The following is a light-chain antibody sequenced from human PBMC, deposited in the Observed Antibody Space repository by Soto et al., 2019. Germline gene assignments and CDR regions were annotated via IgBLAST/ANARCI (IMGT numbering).Light chain of an antibody. J-gene: IGKJ5*01. Sequence: DIQMTQSPSSLSASVGDRVTITCRASQSISSYLNWYQQKPGKAPKLLIYAASSLQSGVPSRFSGSGSGTNFTLTISSLQPEEVATYHCKQSSSAQITLGHRKRLEIK. V-gene: IGKV1-39*01. CDR2: AAS. CDR3: KQSSSAQIT. CDR1: QSISSY.